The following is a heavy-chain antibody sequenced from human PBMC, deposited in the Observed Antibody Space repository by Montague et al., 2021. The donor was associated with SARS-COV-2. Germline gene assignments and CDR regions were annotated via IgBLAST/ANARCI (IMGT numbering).Heavy chain of an antibody. CDR3: AKLGYCRGGACFRGGFEF. CDR2: IYYSGNT. J-gene: IGHJ4*02. Sequence: SETLSLTCTVSGGSIISSAYFWSWIRQSPGKGLEWIGTIYYSGNTYSNPSLKSRLTISMDTSKSQVSLKINSVTAADTAVYYCAKLGYCRGGACFRGGFEFWGQGILVPVSS. V-gene: IGHV4-39*01. CDR1: GGSIISSAYF. D-gene: IGHD2-15*01.